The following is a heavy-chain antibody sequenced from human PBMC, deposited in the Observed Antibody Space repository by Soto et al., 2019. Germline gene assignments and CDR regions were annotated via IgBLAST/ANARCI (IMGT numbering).Heavy chain of an antibody. D-gene: IGHD4-17*01. CDR1: GYTFTSYY. V-gene: IGHV1-2*04. Sequence: ASVKVSCKASGYTFTSYYMHWVRQAPGQGLEWMGWINPNSGGTNYAQKFQGWVTMTRDTSISTAYMELSRLRSDDTAVYYCARGDYGDYVADPWGQGTLVTSPQ. CDR2: INPNSGGT. J-gene: IGHJ5*02. CDR3: ARGDYGDYVADP.